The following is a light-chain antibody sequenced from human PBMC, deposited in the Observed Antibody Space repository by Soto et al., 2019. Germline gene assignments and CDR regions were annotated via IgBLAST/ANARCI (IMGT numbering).Light chain of an antibody. CDR3: SSYTSSSTR. CDR1: SSDVGGYNY. V-gene: IGLV2-14*01. CDR2: DVS. J-gene: IGLJ2*01. Sequence: QSVLTQPASVSGSPGQSITISCTGTSSDVGGYNYVSWYQQHPGKAPKLMIYDVSNRPSGVSNRFSGSKSGNTASLTISGLQAEYEADYYCSSYTSSSTRFGGGTQLTVL.